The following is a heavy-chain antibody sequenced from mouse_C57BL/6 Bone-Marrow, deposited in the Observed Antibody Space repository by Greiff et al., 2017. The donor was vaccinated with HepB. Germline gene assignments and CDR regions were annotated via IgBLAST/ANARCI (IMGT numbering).Heavy chain of an antibody. CDR1: GYTFTSYG. Sequence: VQRVESGAELARPGASVKLSCKASGYTFTSYGISWVKQRTGQGLEWIGEIYPRSGNTYYNEKFKGKATLTADKSSSTAYMELRSLTSEDSAVYFCARRAAQATPFAYWGQGTLVTVSA. CDR3: ARRAAQATPFAY. J-gene: IGHJ3*01. D-gene: IGHD3-2*02. CDR2: IYPRSGNT. V-gene: IGHV1-81*01.